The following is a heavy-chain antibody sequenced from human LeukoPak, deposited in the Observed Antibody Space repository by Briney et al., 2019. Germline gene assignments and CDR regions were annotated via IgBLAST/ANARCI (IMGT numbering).Heavy chain of an antibody. Sequence: PWASVNVSCTASGYTFTTHGISWVRQAPGQGLEYVGWINGYANYAQTLQGRVTMTKDTSTNTVYMELRSLRSDDTAVYYCARDLNGRAKAYDYWGQGTLVTVSS. CDR1: GYTFTTHG. CDR3: ARDLNGRAKAYDY. CDR2: INGYA. V-gene: IGHV1-18*01. D-gene: IGHD1-26*01. J-gene: IGHJ4*02.